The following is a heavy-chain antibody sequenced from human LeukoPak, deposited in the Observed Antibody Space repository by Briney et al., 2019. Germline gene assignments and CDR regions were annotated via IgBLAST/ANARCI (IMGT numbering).Heavy chain of an antibody. J-gene: IGHJ4*02. CDR3: AKAEYYYDSSGYYTRRGLFDY. D-gene: IGHD3-22*01. CDR2: ISGSGGST. V-gene: IGHV3-23*01. Sequence: GGSLRLSCAASGFTFSSYGMHWVRQAPGKGLEWVSAISGSGGSTYYADSVKGRFTISRDNSKNTLYLQMNSLRAEDTAVYYCAKAEYYYDSSGYYTRRGLFDYWGQGTLVTVSS. CDR1: GFTFSSYG.